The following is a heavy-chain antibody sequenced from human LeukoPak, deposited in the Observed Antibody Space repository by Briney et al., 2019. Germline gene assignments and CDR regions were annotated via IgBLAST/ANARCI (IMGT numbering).Heavy chain of an antibody. CDR1: GGSISKFY. V-gene: IGHV4-59*08. D-gene: IGHD3-10*01. J-gene: IGHJ4*02. Sequence: RPSETLSLTCTVSGGSISKFYWSWIRQPPGKGLEWIGYIYYSGSTNYNPSLKSRVTMSIDTSKNHFSLKVASVTAADTAVYYCGRHFPETGRDEQPLEYWGQGSLFTVSS. CDR2: IYYSGST. CDR3: GRHFPETGRDEQPLEY.